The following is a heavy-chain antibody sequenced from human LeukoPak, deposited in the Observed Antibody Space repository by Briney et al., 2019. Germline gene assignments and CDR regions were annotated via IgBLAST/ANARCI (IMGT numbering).Heavy chain of an antibody. J-gene: IGHJ4*02. Sequence: GGSLRLSCAASGFTFSSYSMNWVRQAPGKGLEWVSVIYSGGTTNYADSEKGRFIVYRDNSKNTLYLQMNSLRAEDTAAYYCASKLTTGYWGQGTLVTVSS. CDR1: GFTFSSYS. CDR3: ASKLTTGY. D-gene: IGHD4-17*01. V-gene: IGHV3-66*01. CDR2: IYSGGTT.